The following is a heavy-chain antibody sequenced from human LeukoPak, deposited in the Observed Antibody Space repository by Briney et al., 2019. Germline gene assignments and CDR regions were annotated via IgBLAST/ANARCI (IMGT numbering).Heavy chain of an antibody. D-gene: IGHD6-25*01. CDR1: GYRFTDYW. J-gene: IGHJ1*01. V-gene: IGHV5-51*01. CDR3: ARHSAAPQ. CDR2: IYPGDSDT. Sequence: GESLKISCTGSGYRFTDYWIAWVRQMPGKGLEWMGIIYPGDSDTRYSPSFQGQVSFSADKSISTAYLQWSSLEASDSAMYYCARHSAAPQWGQGTQVTVSS.